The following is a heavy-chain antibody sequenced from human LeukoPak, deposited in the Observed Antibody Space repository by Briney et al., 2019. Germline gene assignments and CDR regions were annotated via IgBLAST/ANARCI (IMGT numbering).Heavy chain of an antibody. D-gene: IGHD3-10*01. V-gene: IGHV3-21*01. CDR1: GFTFSSYS. CDR3: ARSPGVYFMDV. CDR2: ISSSSSYI. J-gene: IGHJ6*03. Sequence: GGSLRLSCAASGFTFSSYSMNWVRQAPGKGLEWVSSISSSSSYIYYADSVKGRFTISRDNAKNSLYLQMNSLRAEDTAVYYCARSPGVYFMDVWGKGTTVTVSS.